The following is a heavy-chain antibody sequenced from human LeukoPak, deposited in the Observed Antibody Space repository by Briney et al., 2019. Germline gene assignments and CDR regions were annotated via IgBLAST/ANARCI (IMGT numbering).Heavy chain of an antibody. Sequence: GGSLRLSCAASGFTFSSYAMHWVRQAPGKGLEWVAVISYDGSNKYYADSVKGRFTISRDNSKNTLYLQMNSLRAEGTAVYYCARDLAVTTYPHWFDPWGQGTLVTVSS. CDR3: ARDLAVTTYPHWFDP. V-gene: IGHV3-30-3*01. D-gene: IGHD4-17*01. CDR2: ISYDGSNK. CDR1: GFTFSSYA. J-gene: IGHJ5*02.